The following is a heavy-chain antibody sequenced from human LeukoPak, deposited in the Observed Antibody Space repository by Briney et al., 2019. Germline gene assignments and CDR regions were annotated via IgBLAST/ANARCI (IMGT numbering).Heavy chain of an antibody. CDR3: ARDSALRTRGVPADY. J-gene: IGHJ4*02. CDR1: GYTLTDLS. Sequence: ASVKVSCKVSGYTLTDLSMHWVRQAPGKGLEWLGGFDPEDGETIYAQKFQGRVTLAEDTSTDTAYMELRSLRSDDTAVYYCARDSALRTRGVPADYWGQGTLVTVSS. V-gene: IGHV1-24*01. CDR2: FDPEDGET. D-gene: IGHD2-2*01.